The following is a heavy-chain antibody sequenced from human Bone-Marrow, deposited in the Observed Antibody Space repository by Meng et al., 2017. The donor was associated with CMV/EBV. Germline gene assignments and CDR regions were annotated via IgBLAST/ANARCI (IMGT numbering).Heavy chain of an antibody. CDR1: GYTFTGYC. J-gene: IGHJ6*02. D-gene: IGHD3-10*01. CDR2: INPNSGGT. Sequence: ASVKVSCKASGYTFTGYCMHWVRQVPGQGLEWMGWINPNSGGTNYAQKFQGRVTMTRDTSISTAYIELSRLRSDDTAVYYCAREDYYGSGRLLYYYGMDVWGQGTTVTVSS. CDR3: AREDYYGSGRLLYYYGMDV. V-gene: IGHV1-2*02.